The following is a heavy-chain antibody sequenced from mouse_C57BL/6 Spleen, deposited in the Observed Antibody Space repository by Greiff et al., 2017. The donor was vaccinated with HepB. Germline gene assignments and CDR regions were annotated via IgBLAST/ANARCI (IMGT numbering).Heavy chain of an antibody. CDR1: GYTFTSYW. CDR3: ARSHTIVTTRYFDV. Sequence: VQLQQSGTELVKPGASVKLSCKASGYTFTSYWMHWVKQRPGQGLEWIGNINPSNGGTNYNEKFKSKATLTVDKSSSTAYMQLSSLTSEDSAVYYCARSHTIVTTRYFDVWGTGTTVTVSS. V-gene: IGHV1-53*01. CDR2: INPSNGGT. D-gene: IGHD2-5*01. J-gene: IGHJ1*03.